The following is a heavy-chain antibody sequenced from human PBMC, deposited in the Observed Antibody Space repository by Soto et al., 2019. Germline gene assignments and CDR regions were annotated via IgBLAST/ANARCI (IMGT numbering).Heavy chain of an antibody. CDR3: AKERLTMIVVVMTTSYGMDV. V-gene: IGHV3-30*18. D-gene: IGHD3-22*01. CDR2: ISYDGSNK. CDR1: GFTFSSYG. Sequence: GGSLRLSCAASGFTFSSYGMHWVRQAPGKGLEWVAVISYDGSNKYYADSVKGRFTISRDNSKNTLYLQMNSLRAEDTAVYYCAKERLTMIVVVMTTSYGMDVWGQGTTVTVSS. J-gene: IGHJ6*02.